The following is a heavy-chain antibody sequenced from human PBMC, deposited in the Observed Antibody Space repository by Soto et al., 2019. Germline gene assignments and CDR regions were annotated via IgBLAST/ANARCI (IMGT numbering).Heavy chain of an antibody. V-gene: IGHV4-34*01. CDR2: INHSGST. Sequence: LSLTCAVYGGCFRGYYCSWIRQPPGKGLEWIGEINHSGSTNYNPSLKSRVTISVDTSKNQFSLKLSSVTAADTAVYYCARISVTTGDGGPWGQGTLVTVSS. D-gene: IGHD4-17*01. CDR1: GGCFRGYY. CDR3: ARISVTTGDGGP. J-gene: IGHJ5*02.